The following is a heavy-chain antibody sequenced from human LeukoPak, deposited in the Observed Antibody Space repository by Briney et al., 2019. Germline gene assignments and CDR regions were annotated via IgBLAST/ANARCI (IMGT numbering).Heavy chain of an antibody. Sequence: GGSLRLSCAASGFTFSSYAMHWVRQAPGRGLEGGAVISYDGSNKYYADALKGRFTISGDNSKNTLYLQMNSLRAADTAVYYRASGYCSSTSCYPYYYGMDVWGKGTTVTVSS. CDR2: ISYDGSNK. D-gene: IGHD2-2*03. J-gene: IGHJ6*04. CDR3: ASGYCSSTSCYPYYYGMDV. V-gene: IGHV3-30*04. CDR1: GFTFSSYA.